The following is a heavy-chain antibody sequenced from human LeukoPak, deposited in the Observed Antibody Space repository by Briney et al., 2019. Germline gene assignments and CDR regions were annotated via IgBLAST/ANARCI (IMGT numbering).Heavy chain of an antibody. Sequence: PGGSLRLSCAASGFTFTNYWMSWVRQAPGEGLELVANIKQDRSEKYYVDSVKGRFTISRDNAKNSLYLQMDSLRAEDTAVYYCARGVAAAGTGGWGQGTLVTVSS. CDR3: ARGVAAAGTGG. D-gene: IGHD6-13*01. J-gene: IGHJ4*02. CDR1: GFTFTNYW. CDR2: IKQDRSEK. V-gene: IGHV3-7*01.